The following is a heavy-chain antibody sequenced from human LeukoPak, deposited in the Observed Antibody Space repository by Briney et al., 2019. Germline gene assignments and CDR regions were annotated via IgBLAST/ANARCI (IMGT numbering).Heavy chain of an antibody. CDR3: AREGHSGSYYYFDY. CDR2: ISDSGGST. Sequence: PGGSLRLSCAVSGITLSNYGMSWVRQAPGKGLEWVAGISDSGGSTNYADSVKGRFTISRDNPKNTLYLQMNSLRAEDTAVYYCAREGHSGSYYYFDYWGQGTLVTVSS. V-gene: IGHV3-23*01. J-gene: IGHJ4*02. D-gene: IGHD1-26*01. CDR1: GITLSNYG.